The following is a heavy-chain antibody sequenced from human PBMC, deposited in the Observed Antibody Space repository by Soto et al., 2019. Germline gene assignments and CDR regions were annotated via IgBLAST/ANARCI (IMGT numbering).Heavy chain of an antibody. CDR1: GDSISGSFW. V-gene: IGHV4-4*02. CDR3: ARYDFGTFDY. J-gene: IGHJ4*02. Sequence: SETLSPTCAVSGDSISGSFWWSWVRQPPGKGLEWIGEIYHTESTVYNPSLKSRVTISVDKSKNHFSLNLDSVTAADTAVYYCARYDFGTFDYWGRGTLVTVSS. CDR2: IYHTEST. D-gene: IGHD4-17*01.